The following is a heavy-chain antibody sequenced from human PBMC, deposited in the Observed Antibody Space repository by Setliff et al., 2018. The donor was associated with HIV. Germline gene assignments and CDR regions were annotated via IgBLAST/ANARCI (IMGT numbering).Heavy chain of an antibody. J-gene: IGHJ4*02. D-gene: IGHD5-12*01. CDR2: IYHSGSI. Sequence: SETLSLTCAVSGASISSGHYWSWVRQPPGKGLEWIGEIYHSGSINHNPSLRSRVIMSVDKSKNQFSLRLTSVTAADTAVYYCASGHEWLRNWGQGTLVTVSS. CDR3: ASGHEWLRN. V-gene: IGHV4-4*02. CDR1: GASISSGHY.